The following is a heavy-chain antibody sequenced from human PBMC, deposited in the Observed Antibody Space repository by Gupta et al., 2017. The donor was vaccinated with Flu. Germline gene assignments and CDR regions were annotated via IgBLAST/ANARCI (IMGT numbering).Heavy chain of an antibody. D-gene: IGHD1-26*01. Sequence: EVQLVESGGGLVKPGGSLLLSCAASGFPFSSYNMNWVRPAPGKGLEWVSSISSSSSYIYYADSMKCRFTISRDNAKNSLYLQMISLRDEDTAVYYCARSWEVRAGDDYWGQGTLVTVSS. V-gene: IGHV3-21*01. CDR1: GFPFSSYN. J-gene: IGHJ4*02. CDR2: ISSSSSYI. CDR3: ARSWEVRAGDDY.